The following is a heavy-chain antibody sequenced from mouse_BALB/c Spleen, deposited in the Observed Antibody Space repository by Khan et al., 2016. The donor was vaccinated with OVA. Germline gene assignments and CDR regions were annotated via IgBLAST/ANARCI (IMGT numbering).Heavy chain of an antibody. CDR2: ISSLAYSI. CDR1: GFTFSDYG. CDR3: ARAWAMDY. V-gene: IGHV5-15*02. Sequence: EVQLVESGGGLVQPGGSRKLSCAASGFTFSDYGLAWVRQAPGKGPEWVAFISSLAYSIYYADNVTGRFTISSENAKNTLYLERRSLRSEDTAMYYCARAWAMDYWGQGTSVTVSS. J-gene: IGHJ4*01.